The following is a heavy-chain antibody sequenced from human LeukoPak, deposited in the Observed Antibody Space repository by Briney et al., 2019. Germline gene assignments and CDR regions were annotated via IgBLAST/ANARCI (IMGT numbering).Heavy chain of an antibody. CDR2: IRYDGSNK. J-gene: IGHJ4*02. D-gene: IGHD3-10*01. Sequence: GGSLRLFCAASGFTFSSYGMHWVRQAPGKGLEWVAFIRYDGSNKYYADSVKGRFTISRDNSKNTLYLQMNSLRAEDTAVYYCAKDPLGVPSHFDYWGQGTLVTVSS. CDR1: GFTFSSYG. CDR3: AKDPLGVPSHFDY. V-gene: IGHV3-30*02.